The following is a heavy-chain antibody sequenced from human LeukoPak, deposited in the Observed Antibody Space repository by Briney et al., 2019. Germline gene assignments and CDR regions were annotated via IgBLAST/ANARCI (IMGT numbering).Heavy chain of an antibody. CDR1: GFTFDDYG. CDR3: TRITGTTRYFDY. Sequence: PGGSLRLSCAASGFTFDDYGMSWVRQAPGKGLEWVSGINWNGGSTGYADSVKGRFTISRDSAKNSLYLQMNSLRAEDTALCYCTRITGTTRYFDYWGQGTLVTVSS. CDR2: INWNGGST. V-gene: IGHV3-20*04. J-gene: IGHJ4*02. D-gene: IGHD1-7*01.